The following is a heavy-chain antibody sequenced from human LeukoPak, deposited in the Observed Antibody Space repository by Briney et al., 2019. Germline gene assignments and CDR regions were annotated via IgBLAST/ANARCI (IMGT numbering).Heavy chain of an antibody. D-gene: IGHD2-15*01. J-gene: IGHJ4*02. V-gene: IGHV4-31*03. CDR2: IYYSGST. CDR3: ARQGVTVVIGYFDY. CDR1: GGSISSGGYS. Sequence: PSQTLSLTCTVSGGSISSGGYSWSWIRQHPGKGLEWIGYIYYSGSTYYNPSLKSRVTISVDTSKNQFSLKLSSVTAADTAVYYCARQGVTVVIGYFDYWGQGTLVTVSS.